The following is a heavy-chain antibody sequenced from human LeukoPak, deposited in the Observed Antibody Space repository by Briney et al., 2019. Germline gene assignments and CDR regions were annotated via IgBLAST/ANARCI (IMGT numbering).Heavy chain of an antibody. D-gene: IGHD4-11*01. CDR2: ISGSGNTE. CDR3: ARTPHTMTTYYFYALDV. Sequence: PGGSLRLSCASSGFTFSDYYMSWIRQAPGKGLEWLSYISGSGNTEVYSKSVKGRFTMSRDNAKNSVCLQINNLRAEDTAVYYCARTPHTMTTYYFYALDVWGQGTTVTVS. V-gene: IGHV3-11*01. CDR1: GFTFSDYY. J-gene: IGHJ6*02.